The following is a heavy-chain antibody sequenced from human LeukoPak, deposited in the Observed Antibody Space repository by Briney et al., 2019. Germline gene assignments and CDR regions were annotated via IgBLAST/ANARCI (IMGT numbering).Heavy chain of an antibody. Sequence: SVKVSCKASGGTFSSYAISWVRQAPGQGLEWMGRIIPILGIANYAQKFQGRVTITADKSTSTAYMELSSLRSEDTAVYYCAREVYCGSDCWGGIDYWGQGTLVTVSS. V-gene: IGHV1-69*04. CDR2: IIPILGIA. CDR1: GGTFSSYA. D-gene: IGHD2-21*02. CDR3: AREVYCGSDCWGGIDY. J-gene: IGHJ4*02.